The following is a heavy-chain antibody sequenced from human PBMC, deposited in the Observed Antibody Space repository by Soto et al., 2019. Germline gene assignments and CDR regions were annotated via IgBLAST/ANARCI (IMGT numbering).Heavy chain of an antibody. CDR1: GFTDSSHW. CDR3: ARGLEEWGKPRVI. CDR2: INSDGSST. D-gene: IGHD3-16*01. V-gene: IGHV3-74*01. Sequence: EVQLVESGGGLVQPGGSLRLSCAASGFTDSSHWMHWVRQAPGKGLVWVSRINSDGSSTTYADSVKGRFTISRDDAKSTLYLKMNSLRVEDTTVDYCARGLEEWGKPRVIWGQGTLVTVSS. J-gene: IGHJ3*02.